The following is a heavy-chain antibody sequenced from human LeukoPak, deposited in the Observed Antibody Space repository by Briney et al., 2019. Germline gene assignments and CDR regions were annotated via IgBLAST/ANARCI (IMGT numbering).Heavy chain of an antibody. J-gene: IGHJ3*02. V-gene: IGHV3-21*06. CDR2: IATSSDYI. CDR1: GFTFSTYS. CDR3: ARGRSITILRGVAISDGFDI. D-gene: IGHD3-10*01. Sequence: GGSLRLSCAASGFTFSTYSMNWVRQAPGKGLEWVSSIATSSDYIYYAGSLKGRFTISRDNAKNSLYLHMNSLRPDDTAVYYCARGRSITILRGVAISDGFDIWGQGTKVTDS.